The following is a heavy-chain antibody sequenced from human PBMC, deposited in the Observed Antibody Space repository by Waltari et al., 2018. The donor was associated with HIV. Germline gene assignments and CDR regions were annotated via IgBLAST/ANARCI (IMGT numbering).Heavy chain of an antibody. CDR1: GFPFWSLG. J-gene: IGHJ4*02. V-gene: IGHV3-33*01. CDR2: IWYDGGDK. CDR3: ARDKAPYSTSSAVDY. D-gene: IGHD6-6*01. Sequence: VQLVESGGGVVQPGGSLRLSCAEPGFPFWSLGIHGVRQAPGSGLQWVAGIWYDGGDKFYAESVKGRFSISRDNSRNTVFLQMNRLRVEDTALYYCARDKAPYSTSSAVDYWGQGTLVTVSS.